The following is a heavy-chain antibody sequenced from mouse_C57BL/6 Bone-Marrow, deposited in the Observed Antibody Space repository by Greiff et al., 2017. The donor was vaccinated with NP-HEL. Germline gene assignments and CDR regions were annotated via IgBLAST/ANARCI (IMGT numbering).Heavy chain of an antibody. J-gene: IGHJ4*01. Sequence: EVQLVESEGGLVQPGSSMKLSCTASGFTFSDYYMAWVRQVPEKGLEWVANINYDGSGTYYLDSLKSRFIISRDNAKNILYLQMSSLKSEDTATYYCARDRGLGRGYYYAMDYWGQGTSVTVSS. CDR2: INYDGSGT. CDR1: GFTFSDYY. CDR3: ARDRGLGRGYYYAMDY. V-gene: IGHV5-16*01. D-gene: IGHD4-1*01.